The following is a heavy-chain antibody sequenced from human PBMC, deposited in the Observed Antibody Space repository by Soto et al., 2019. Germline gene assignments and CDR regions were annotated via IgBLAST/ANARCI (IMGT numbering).Heavy chain of an antibody. J-gene: IGHJ6*02. CDR1: GGSVSSATYF. V-gene: IGHV4-61*01. CDR2: ILHSGSS. Sequence: PSETLSLTCPVSGGSVSSATYFWSWVRQPPGGGLEWIAYILHSGSSMYNPSLKSRVTISLSTSKTQFSLRLTSVTAADTAVYYCARGEDAFFYYGLDVWGQGITVTVSS. CDR3: ARGEDAFFYYGLDV.